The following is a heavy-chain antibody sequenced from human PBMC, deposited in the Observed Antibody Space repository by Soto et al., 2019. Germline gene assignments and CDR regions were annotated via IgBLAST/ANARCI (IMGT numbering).Heavy chain of an antibody. CDR1: GGSFSCYY. CDR3: ARGRSSGYYLYYYYGMDV. V-gene: IGHV4-34*01. D-gene: IGHD3-22*01. J-gene: IGHJ6*02. Sequence: SETLSLTCAVYGGSFSCYYWSWIRQPPGEGLEWIGEINHSGSTNYNPSLKSRVTISVDTSKNQFSLKLSSVTAADTAVYYCARGRSSGYYLYYYYGMDVWGQGTTVTVSS. CDR2: INHSGST.